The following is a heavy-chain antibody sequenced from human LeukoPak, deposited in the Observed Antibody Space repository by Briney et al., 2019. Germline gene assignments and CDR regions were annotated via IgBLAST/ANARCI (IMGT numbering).Heavy chain of an antibody. V-gene: IGHV4-39*02. J-gene: IGHJ4*02. CDR2: ICSGGNI. CDR1: GGSVSSSYY. Sequence: SETLSLTCTVSGGSVSSSYYWGWIRQPPGKGLEWIGSICSGGNICPNPSLESRVTISVDSSRSHFFLQLTSVTAADTAVYFCARDGPWKSDYWGQGTLVTVSS. CDR3: ARDGPWKSDY. D-gene: IGHD1-1*01.